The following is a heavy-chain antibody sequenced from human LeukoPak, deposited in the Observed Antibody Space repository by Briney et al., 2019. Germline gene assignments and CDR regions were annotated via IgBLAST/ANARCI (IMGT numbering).Heavy chain of an antibody. J-gene: IGHJ3*02. D-gene: IGHD6-19*01. CDR2: IYYSRST. V-gene: IGHV4-59*01. CDR3: ARDRYSSGWHEGVVAFDI. CDR1: GGSISSYY. Sequence: PSETLSLTCTVSGGSISSYYWSWIRQPPGKGLEWIGYIYYSRSTNYNPSLKSRVTISVDTSKNQFSLKLSSVTVADTAVYYCARDRYSSGWHEGVVAFDIWGQGTMVTVSS.